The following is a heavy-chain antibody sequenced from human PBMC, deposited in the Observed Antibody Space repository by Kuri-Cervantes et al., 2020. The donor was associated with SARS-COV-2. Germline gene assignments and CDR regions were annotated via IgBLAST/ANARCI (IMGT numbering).Heavy chain of an antibody. V-gene: IGHV1-8*03. CDR1: GYTFTSYG. CDR3: ARDRRHYDFWSGYSHDAFDI. D-gene: IGHD3-3*01. Sequence: ASVKVSCKASGYTFTSYGISWVRQAPGQGLEWMGIINPSGGSTSYAQKFQGRVTITRNTSISTAYMELSSLRSEDTAVYYCARDRRHYDFWSGYSHDAFDIWGQGTMVTVSS. J-gene: IGHJ3*02. CDR2: INPSGGST.